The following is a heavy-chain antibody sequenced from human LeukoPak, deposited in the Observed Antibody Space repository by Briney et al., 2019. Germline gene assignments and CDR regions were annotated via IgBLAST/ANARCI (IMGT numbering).Heavy chain of an antibody. Sequence: PGGSLRLSCAASGFTFSSYSMNWVRQAPGKGLEWVSSISSSSSYIYYADSVKGRFTISRDNSKNTLYLQMNSLRAEDTAVYYCAKGPRITMIVVAPIHFDYWGQGTLVTVSS. J-gene: IGHJ4*02. D-gene: IGHD3-22*01. CDR3: AKGPRITMIVVAPIHFDY. CDR2: ISSSSSYI. CDR1: GFTFSSYS. V-gene: IGHV3-21*04.